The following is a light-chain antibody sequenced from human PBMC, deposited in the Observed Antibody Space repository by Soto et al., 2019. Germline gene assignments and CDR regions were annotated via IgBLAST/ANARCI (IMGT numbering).Light chain of an antibody. CDR2: AAS. CDR1: QGIISY. V-gene: IGKV1-8*01. CDR3: QQYYSYPGT. J-gene: IGKJ1*01. Sequence: IRMTQSPSSLSASTGDRVTITCRASQGIISYLAWYQQKPGKAPKLLIYAASTLQSGVPSRFSGRGSGTDFTLTISCLQSEDFATYYCQQYYSYPGTFGQGTKVVIK.